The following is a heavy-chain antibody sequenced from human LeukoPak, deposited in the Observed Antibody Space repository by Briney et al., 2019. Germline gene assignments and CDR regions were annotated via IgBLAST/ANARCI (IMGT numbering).Heavy chain of an antibody. D-gene: IGHD3-22*01. J-gene: IGHJ4*02. V-gene: IGHV3-21*01. CDR2: ISSSSSYI. CDR1: GFTFSSYS. Sequence: GGSLRLSCAASGFTFSSYSMNWVRQASGKGLEWVSSISSSSSYIYYADSVKGRFTISRDNAKNSLYLQMNSLRAEDTAVYYCARGGYYYDSSGYYQHAPLDYWGQGTLVTVSS. CDR3: ARGGYYYDSSGYYQHAPLDY.